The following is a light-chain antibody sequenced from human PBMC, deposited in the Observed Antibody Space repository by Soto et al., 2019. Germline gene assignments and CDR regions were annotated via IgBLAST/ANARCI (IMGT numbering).Light chain of an antibody. CDR1: HSSGTY. CDR3: QESYSVPIT. Sequence: DIQMTQSPSSLPASVGARVTITCRASHSSGTYLNWYQQKPEQAPNLLISPASTLRTWFPSRFSGSGSGTDFALTIDSVQTEDFATYFCQESYSVPITFGHGTRVDFK. J-gene: IGKJ5*01. CDR2: PAS. V-gene: IGKV1-39*01.